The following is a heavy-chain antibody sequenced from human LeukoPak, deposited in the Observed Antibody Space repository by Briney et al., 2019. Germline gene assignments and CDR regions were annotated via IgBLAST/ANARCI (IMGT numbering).Heavy chain of an antibody. D-gene: IGHD5-12*01. CDR1: GFTLSSYS. CDR2: ISSSSSTI. CDR3: ARALYSGYDYRY. V-gene: IGHV3-48*01. J-gene: IGHJ4*02. Sequence: GGSVRLSCAPSGFTLSSYSMKGLRQAPGKGGEGVSYISSSSSTIYYADSVKGRFTISRDNAKNSLYLQMNSLRAEDTAVYYCARALYSGYDYRYWGQGTLVTVSS.